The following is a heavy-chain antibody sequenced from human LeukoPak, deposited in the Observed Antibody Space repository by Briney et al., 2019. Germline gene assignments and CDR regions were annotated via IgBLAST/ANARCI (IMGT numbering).Heavy chain of an antibody. CDR1: GYTFTAYY. V-gene: IGHV1-2*02. Sequence: ASVKVSCKASGYTFTAYYIHWVRQAPGQGPEWMGWINPNDGGTDYAQKFQGRVTMTRDTSITTAYMELSRLRSDETAVYYCARSDVLVVGAFDVWGQGTMVTVSS. D-gene: IGHD3-22*01. CDR2: INPNDGGT. CDR3: ARSDVLVVGAFDV. J-gene: IGHJ3*01.